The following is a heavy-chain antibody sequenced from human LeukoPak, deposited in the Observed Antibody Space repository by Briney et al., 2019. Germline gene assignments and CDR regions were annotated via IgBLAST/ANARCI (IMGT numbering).Heavy chain of an antibody. CDR2: IYSTGST. J-gene: IGHJ3*02. CDR3: ARRSVVTAINFDTFDI. V-gene: IGHV4-61*05. CDR1: GGSISSSDFY. Sequence: SETLSLTCTVSGGSISSSDFYWGWLRQPPGKGLEWIGYIYSTGSTNYNPSLRGRVIISLDTSKNQFSLELSSVTAADTALYYCARRSVVTAINFDTFDIWGQGTMVTVSS. D-gene: IGHD2-21*02.